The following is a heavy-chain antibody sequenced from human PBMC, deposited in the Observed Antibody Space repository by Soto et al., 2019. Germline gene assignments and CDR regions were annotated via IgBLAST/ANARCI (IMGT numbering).Heavy chain of an antibody. CDR1: GFTFSGYT. CDR3: ATGSGSYSN. V-gene: IGHV3-21*01. Sequence: EVQLVESGGGLVKPGGSLRVSCAASGFTFSGYTMNWVRQAPGKGLEWVSSISSRSIYIYYADSVKGRFTISRDNAKNSLYLQMNSLRDEDTAVYYCATGSGSYSNWGQGTLVTVSS. CDR2: ISSRSIYI. D-gene: IGHD1-26*01. J-gene: IGHJ4*02.